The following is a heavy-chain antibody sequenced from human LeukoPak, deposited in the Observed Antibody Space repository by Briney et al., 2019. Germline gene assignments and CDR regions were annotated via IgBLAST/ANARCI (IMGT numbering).Heavy chain of an antibody. V-gene: IGHV4-4*07. Sequence: PAETLSLTCSVSGASINSYYWGWIRQPAGRGLEWIGRFSTGGDTNYKSSLKSRLTMSVDASKNQFSLKLSSVTVADTAVYYCARVSAGRSNWFDPWGRGTLVTVSS. D-gene: IGHD1-1*01. J-gene: IGHJ5*02. CDR1: GASINSYY. CDR2: FSTGGDT. CDR3: ARVSAGRSNWFDP.